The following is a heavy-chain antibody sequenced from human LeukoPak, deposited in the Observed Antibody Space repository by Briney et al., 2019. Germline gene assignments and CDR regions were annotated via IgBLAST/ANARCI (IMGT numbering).Heavy chain of an antibody. J-gene: IGHJ4*02. D-gene: IGHD4-17*01. CDR3: AKGPDYVDPFRPPDY. Sequence: GGSLRLSCAASGLSFDDYAMHWARQVPGKGLEWVSLISGGGGSREYGDSVKGRFTISRDNSKNSLFLQMNSLRTEDTALYYCAKGPDYVDPFRPPDYWGQGTLVTVSS. CDR2: ISGGGGSR. CDR1: GLSFDDYA. V-gene: IGHV3-43*02.